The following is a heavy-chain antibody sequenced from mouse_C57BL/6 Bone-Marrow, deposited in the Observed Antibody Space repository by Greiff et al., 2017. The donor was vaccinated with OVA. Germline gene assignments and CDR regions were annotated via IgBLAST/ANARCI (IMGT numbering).Heavy chain of an antibody. CDR2: IDPETGGT. V-gene: IGHV1-15*01. CDR3: TRSYSNYGDFDY. J-gene: IGHJ2*01. CDR1: GYTFTDYE. Sequence: QVQLKESGAELVRPGASVTLSCKASGYTFTDYEMHWVKQTPVHGLEWIGAIDPETGGTAYNPLFKGKAILTADKSSSTAYMELRSLTSEDSAVYYGTRSYSNYGDFDYWGQGTTLTVSS. D-gene: IGHD2-5*01.